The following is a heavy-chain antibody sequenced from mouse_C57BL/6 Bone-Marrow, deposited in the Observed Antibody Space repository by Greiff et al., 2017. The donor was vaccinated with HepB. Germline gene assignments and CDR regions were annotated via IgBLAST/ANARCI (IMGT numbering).Heavy chain of an antibody. Sequence: QVQLKQPGAELVKPGASVKMSCKASGYTFTSYWITWVKQRPGQGLEWIGDIYPGSGSTNYNEKFKSKATLTVDTSSSTAYMQLSSLTSEDSAVYYCARWDYSKSYAMDYWGQGTSVTVSS. CDR3: ARWDYSKSYAMDY. J-gene: IGHJ4*01. D-gene: IGHD2-5*01. V-gene: IGHV1-55*01. CDR2: IYPGSGST. CDR1: GYTFTSYW.